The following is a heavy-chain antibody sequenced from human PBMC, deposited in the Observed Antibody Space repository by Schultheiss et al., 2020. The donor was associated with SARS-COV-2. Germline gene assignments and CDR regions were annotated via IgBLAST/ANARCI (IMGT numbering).Heavy chain of an antibody. V-gene: IGHV4-59*02. J-gene: IGHJ4*02. CDR3: ARVCGDYGRRYTLDY. CDR2: LYYTGNT. D-gene: IGHD4-17*01. Sequence: SQTLSLTCIVSGGSVSGHHWSWIRQPPGRGLEWIGYLYYTGNTNYNPSLKSRVTISVDTSKNQFSLKLSSVTAADTAVYYCARVCGDYGRRYTLDYWGQGTLVTVSS. CDR1: GGSVSGHH.